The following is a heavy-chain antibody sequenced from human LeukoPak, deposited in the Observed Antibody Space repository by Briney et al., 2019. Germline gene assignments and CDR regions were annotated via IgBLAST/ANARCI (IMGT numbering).Heavy chain of an antibody. CDR1: GCTFTDYY. CDR2: INPNSGGT. CDR3: ATSPLARNRLEGGPRSYYFDY. D-gene: IGHD1-1*01. Sequence: ASVKVSCKASGCTFTDYYMHWVRQAPGQGLEWMGWINPNSGGTNYAQKFQGRVTMTRDTSISTVYMELNSLRAEDTAVYYCATSPLARNRLEGGPRSYYFDYWGQGTLVTVSS. J-gene: IGHJ4*02. V-gene: IGHV1-2*02.